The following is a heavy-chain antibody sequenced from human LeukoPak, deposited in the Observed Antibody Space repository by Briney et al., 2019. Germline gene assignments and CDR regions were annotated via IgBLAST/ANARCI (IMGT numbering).Heavy chain of an antibody. Sequence: GESLKISCTGSGYSFTNYWIAWVRQKPGKGLEWMGFIFPGDSDTKYSPSFQGQVTFSADKSISTAYLQWSSLKASDTAMYYCARRFGSSGWYRLDYWGQGTLVTVSS. D-gene: IGHD6-19*01. V-gene: IGHV5-51*01. CDR1: GYSFTNYW. J-gene: IGHJ4*02. CDR3: ARRFGSSGWYRLDY. CDR2: IFPGDSDT.